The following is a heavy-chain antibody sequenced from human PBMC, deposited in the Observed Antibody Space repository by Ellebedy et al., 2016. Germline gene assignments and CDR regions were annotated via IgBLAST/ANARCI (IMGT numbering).Heavy chain of an antibody. CDR3: ARSEGVRWSQRFNFFDF. Sequence: SETLSLTCTVSGGSISSYYWSWIRQPPGKGLEYIGYIYYSGSTNYNPSLQSRVTISVDTSKNQFALKLSSVTASDTAVYYCARSEGVRWSQRFNFFDFWGRGTLVTVSS. J-gene: IGHJ4*02. CDR2: IYYSGST. CDR1: GGSISSYY. V-gene: IGHV4-59*08. D-gene: IGHD2-8*01.